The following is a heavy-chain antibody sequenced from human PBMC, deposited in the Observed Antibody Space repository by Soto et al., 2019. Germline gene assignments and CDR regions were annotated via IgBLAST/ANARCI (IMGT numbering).Heavy chain of an antibody. D-gene: IGHD3-22*01. CDR3: ARERLYYYDSSGYDFDY. CDR1: GYTFTSYY. CDR2: INPSGGST. Sequence: ASVKVSCKASGYTFTSYYMHWVRQAPGQGLEWMGIINPSGGSTSYAQKFQGRVTMTRDTSTSTVYMELSSLRSEDTAVYYCARERLYYYDSSGYDFDYWGQGTLVTVSS. J-gene: IGHJ4*02. V-gene: IGHV1-46*01.